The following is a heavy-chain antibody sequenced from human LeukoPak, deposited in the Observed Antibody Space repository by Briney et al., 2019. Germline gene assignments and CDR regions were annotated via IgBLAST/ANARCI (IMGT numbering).Heavy chain of an antibody. V-gene: IGHV1-69*05. CDR3: ARDEPDYDFWSGYRNAFGI. J-gene: IGHJ3*02. CDR1: GGTFSSYA. Sequence: ASVKVSCKASGGTFSSYAISWVRQAPGQGLEWMGGIIPIFGTANYAQKFQGRVTITTDESTSTAYMELSSLRSEDTAVYYCARDEPDYDFWSGYRNAFGIWGQGTMVTVSS. CDR2: IIPIFGTA. D-gene: IGHD3-3*01.